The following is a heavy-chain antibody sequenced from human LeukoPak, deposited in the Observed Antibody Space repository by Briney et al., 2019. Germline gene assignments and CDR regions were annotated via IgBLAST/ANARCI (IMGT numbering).Heavy chain of an antibody. CDR3: ARDPARLSDSSSLLGG. D-gene: IGHD3-22*01. CDR1: GGTFSSYA. CDR2: IIPILGIA. J-gene: IGHJ4*02. V-gene: IGHV1-69*04. Sequence: SVKVSCKASGGTFSSYAISWVRQAPGQGLEWMGRIIPILGIANYAQKFQGRVTITADKSTSTAYMELSSLRSEDTAVYYCARDPARLSDSSSLLGGWGQGTLVTVSS.